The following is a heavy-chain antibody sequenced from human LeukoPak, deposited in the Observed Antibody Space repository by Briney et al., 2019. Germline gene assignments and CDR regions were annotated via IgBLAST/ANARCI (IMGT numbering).Heavy chain of an antibody. CDR1: GYTLTELS. Sequence: GASVKVSCKVSGYTLTELSMHWVRQAPGKGLEWMGGFYPEDGETIYAQKFQGSVTMTEDTSTDTAYMELSSLRSEDTAVYYCATSVLLWFGEGRWFDHWGQGTLVTVSS. D-gene: IGHD3-10*01. CDR2: FYPEDGET. CDR3: ATSVLLWFGEGRWFDH. V-gene: IGHV1-24*01. J-gene: IGHJ5*02.